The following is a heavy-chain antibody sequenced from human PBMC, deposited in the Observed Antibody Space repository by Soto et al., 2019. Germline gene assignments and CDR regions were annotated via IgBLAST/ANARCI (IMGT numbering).Heavy chain of an antibody. D-gene: IGHD2-8*01. Sequence: EVQLLESGGGLVQPGESLTLSCAGSGITLSKYGMNWVRQAPGKGLEWVSIISDSDFGTSYADAVKGRFTISRDNSKNTLYLQMNSLRVEDTAVYYCAASSIYSTNANCYPPGNDFWGQGPLVTVSS. V-gene: IGHV3-23*01. J-gene: IGHJ4*02. CDR1: GITLSKYG. CDR3: AASSIYSTNANCYPPGNDF. CDR2: ISDSDFGT.